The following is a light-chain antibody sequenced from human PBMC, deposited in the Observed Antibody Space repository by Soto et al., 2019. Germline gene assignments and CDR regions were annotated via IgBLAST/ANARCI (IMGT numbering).Light chain of an antibody. CDR3: QQYYSTPRT. J-gene: IGKJ1*01. Sequence: DIVMTQSPDSLAVSLGERATINCKSSQSLLYSSNNKNYLAWYQQKSGQPPKRLIHWASTRESGFPDRFSGSGSGTDFTPTISSLQAEDVAVYYCQQYYSTPRTFGQGTKVEIK. CDR1: QSLLYSSNNKNY. CDR2: WAS. V-gene: IGKV4-1*01.